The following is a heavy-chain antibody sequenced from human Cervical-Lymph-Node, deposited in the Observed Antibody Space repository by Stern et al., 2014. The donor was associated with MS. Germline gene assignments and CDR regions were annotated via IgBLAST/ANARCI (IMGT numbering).Heavy chain of an antibody. CDR3: VRAREGYYFDY. CDR2: LDWDVNK. CDR1: GFSLSTTGMC. D-gene: IGHD2-21*01. V-gene: IGHV2-70*01. J-gene: IGHJ4*02. Sequence: QVTLKESGPALVKPTQTLTLTCTFSGFSLSTTGMCLSWIRQPPGKALEWLALLDWDVNKYYSPALKTRLTISKDTSKNQVVLTMTNMAPLDTATYFCVRAREGYYFDYWGQGIPVTVSS.